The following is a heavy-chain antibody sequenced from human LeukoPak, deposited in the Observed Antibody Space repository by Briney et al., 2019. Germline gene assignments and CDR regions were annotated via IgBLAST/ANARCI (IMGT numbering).Heavy chain of an antibody. CDR3: ARDRWDTAMVAADY. D-gene: IGHD5-18*01. CDR2: ISYDGSNK. J-gene: IGHJ4*02. V-gene: IGHV3-30-3*01. CDR1: GFTFSSYA. Sequence: TGGSLRLSCAASGFTFSSYAMHWVRQAPGKGLEWVAVISYDGSNKYYADSVKGRFTISRDNSKNTLYLQMNSLRAEDTAVYYCARDRWDTAMVAADYWGQGTLVTVSS.